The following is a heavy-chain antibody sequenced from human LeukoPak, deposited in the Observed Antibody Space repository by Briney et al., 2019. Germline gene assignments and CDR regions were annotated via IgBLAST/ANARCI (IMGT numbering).Heavy chain of an antibody. CDR2: IYHRENT. CDR1: GGSISSYY. Sequence: SETLSLTCTVSGGSISSYYWTWIRQPPGKGLEWIGSIYHRENTYYNPSLKSRVTISVDTSKNQFSLKMRSVTAADTAVYYCARVVVVITMSAFDVWGQGTTVTVSS. J-gene: IGHJ3*01. CDR3: ARVVVVITMSAFDV. D-gene: IGHD3-22*01. V-gene: IGHV4-38-2*02.